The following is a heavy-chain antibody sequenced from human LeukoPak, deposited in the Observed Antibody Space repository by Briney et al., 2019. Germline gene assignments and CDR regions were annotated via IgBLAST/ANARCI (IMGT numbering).Heavy chain of an antibody. Sequence: GASVKVSCKASGYTFTSYGISWLRQAPGQGLEWMGWISAYNGNTNYAQKLQGRVTMTTDTSTSTAYMELRSLRSDDTAVYYCARVVAVAGTRLSDYWGQGTLVTVSS. J-gene: IGHJ4*02. CDR2: ISAYNGNT. D-gene: IGHD6-19*01. CDR1: GYTFTSYG. V-gene: IGHV1-18*01. CDR3: ARVVAVAGTRLSDY.